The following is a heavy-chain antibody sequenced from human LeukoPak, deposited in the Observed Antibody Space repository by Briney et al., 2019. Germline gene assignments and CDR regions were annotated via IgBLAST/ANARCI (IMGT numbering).Heavy chain of an antibody. CDR1: GGSLSSYY. V-gene: IGHV4-59*01. J-gene: IGHJ1*01. CDR2: IYYSGST. CDR3: ASAEYSYCSGGSCHPGHFQH. D-gene: IGHD2-15*01. Sequence: SETLSLTCTVAGGSLSSYYWSWIRQPPGRGLEGIGYIYYSGSTNYNPSLKSRVTISVDTSKNQFSLKLSSVTAADTAVYYCASAEYSYCSGGSCHPGHFQHWGQGTLVTVSS.